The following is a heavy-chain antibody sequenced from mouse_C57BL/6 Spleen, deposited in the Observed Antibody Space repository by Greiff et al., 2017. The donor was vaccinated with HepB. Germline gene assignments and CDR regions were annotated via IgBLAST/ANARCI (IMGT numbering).Heavy chain of an antibody. J-gene: IGHJ3*01. CDR1: GYAFSSYW. CDR2: IYPGDGDT. D-gene: IGHD2-3*01. V-gene: IGHV1-80*01. CDR3: ARLIDGYSFAY. Sequence: QVHVKQSGAELVKPGASVKISCKASGYAFSSYWMNWVKQRPGKGLEWIGQIYPGDGDTNYNGKFKGKATLTADKSSSTAYMQLSSLTSEDSAVYFCARLIDGYSFAYWGQGTLVTVSA.